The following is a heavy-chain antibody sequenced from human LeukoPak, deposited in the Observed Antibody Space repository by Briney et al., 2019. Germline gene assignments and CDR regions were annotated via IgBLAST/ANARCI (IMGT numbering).Heavy chain of an antibody. CDR2: MNPNSGNT. V-gene: IGHV1-8*01. Sequence: ASVKVSRKASGYTFTSYDINWVRQATGQGLEWMGWMNPNSGNTGYAQKFQGRVTMTRNTSISTAYMELSSLRSEDTAVYYCARYCSSTSCYPFPWGQGTLVTVSS. CDR3: ARYCSSTSCYPFP. J-gene: IGHJ5*02. D-gene: IGHD2-2*01. CDR1: GYTFTSYD.